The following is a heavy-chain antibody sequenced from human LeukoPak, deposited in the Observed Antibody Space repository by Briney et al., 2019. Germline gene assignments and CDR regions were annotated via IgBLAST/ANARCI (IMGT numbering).Heavy chain of an antibody. CDR3: AKGHNYDSSPDAFDI. J-gene: IGHJ3*02. Sequence: PGGSLRLSCAASGFTFSSYAMSWVRQAPGKGLEWVSAISGSGGSTYYADSVKGRFTISRDNPKNTLYLQMNSLSAEDTALYYCAKGHNYDSSPDAFDIWGQGTMVTVSS. CDR2: ISGSGGST. CDR1: GFTFSSYA. D-gene: IGHD3-22*01. V-gene: IGHV3-23*01.